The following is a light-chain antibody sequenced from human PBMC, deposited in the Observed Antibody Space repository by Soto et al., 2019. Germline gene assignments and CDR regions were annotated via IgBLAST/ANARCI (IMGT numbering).Light chain of an antibody. Sequence: IVMTQSPATLSVSPGESATLSCRASQSVGTNLAWYQQTPGQAPRVLIHSASTRATGIPARFSGSGSDTEFTLTISGLQSEDFAIDYWQQYNTWPPDSFGQGTKLEN. J-gene: IGKJ2*01. CDR3: QQYNTWPPDS. V-gene: IGKV3-15*01. CDR2: SAS. CDR1: QSVGTN.